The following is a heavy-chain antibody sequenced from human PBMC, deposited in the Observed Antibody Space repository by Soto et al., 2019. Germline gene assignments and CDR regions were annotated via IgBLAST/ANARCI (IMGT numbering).Heavy chain of an antibody. V-gene: IGHV3-48*03. Sequence: EVQLVESGGGLVQPGGSLRLSCAASGFTFSSYEMNWVRQAPGKGLEWVSYISSSGSTIYYADSVKGRFTISRDNAKNSLYLQMNSLRAEDTAVYYCARGGANYDILTGYRIFDYWGQGTLVTVSS. J-gene: IGHJ4*02. CDR3: ARGGANYDILTGYRIFDY. D-gene: IGHD3-9*01. CDR2: ISSSGSTI. CDR1: GFTFSSYE.